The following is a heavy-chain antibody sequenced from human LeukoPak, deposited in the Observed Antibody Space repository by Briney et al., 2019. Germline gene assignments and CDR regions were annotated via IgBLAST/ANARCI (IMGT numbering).Heavy chain of an antibody. CDR3: ARAGNAWNAYHDF. D-gene: IGHD1-1*01. CDR1: GYTFENNG. J-gene: IGHJ4*02. V-gene: IGHV1-18*01. CDR2: ISAYTGNT. Sequence: ASVKVSCKASGYTFENNGISWVRQGPGQGLERMGWISAYTGNTNYAQNFQSRVTMTADTSASTASMELRNLRSDDTAVYYCARAGNAWNAYHDFWGQGTLVTVSS.